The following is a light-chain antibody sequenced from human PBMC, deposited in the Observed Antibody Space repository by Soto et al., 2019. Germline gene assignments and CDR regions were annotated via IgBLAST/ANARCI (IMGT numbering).Light chain of an antibody. J-gene: IGLJ1*01. Sequence: QSALTQPASVSGSPGQSITISCTGTSSDVGGYNYVSWYQQHPGTAPKLMIYEVSNRPSGLSNRFSGSKSGNTASLTIYGLQAEDEADYYCSSYTSSSSLYVFGTGTKLTVL. CDR1: SSDVGGYNY. CDR2: EVS. V-gene: IGLV2-14*01. CDR3: SSYTSSSSLYV.